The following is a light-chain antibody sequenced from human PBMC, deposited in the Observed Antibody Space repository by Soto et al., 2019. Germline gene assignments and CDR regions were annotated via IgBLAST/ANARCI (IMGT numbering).Light chain of an antibody. CDR3: QHYDSYSYT. Sequence: DIQMTQSPSTLSASVGDRVTITCRASQSISTWLAWYQQKAGKAPKLLIYKASSLESGVPSRFTGSGSGTDFTLTISSLQPDDFATYYCQHYDSYSYTFGQGTKLEI. J-gene: IGKJ2*01. CDR1: QSISTW. V-gene: IGKV1-5*03. CDR2: KAS.